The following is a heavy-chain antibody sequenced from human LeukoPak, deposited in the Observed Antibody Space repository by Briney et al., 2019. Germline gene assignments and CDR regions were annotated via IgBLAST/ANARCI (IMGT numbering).Heavy chain of an antibody. CDR2: IKKDGGEK. V-gene: IGHV3-7*01. J-gene: IGHJ3*02. D-gene: IGHD1-1*01. Sequence: PGGSLRLSCAPSGFTFSSYWMSWVRQAPGKGLEWVANIKKDGGEKYYVDSVKGRFAISRDNAKKLVYLQMNSLRAEDMAVYYCARDHWHGALDTWGQGTVVTVSS. CDR3: ARDHWHGALDT. CDR1: GFTFSSYW.